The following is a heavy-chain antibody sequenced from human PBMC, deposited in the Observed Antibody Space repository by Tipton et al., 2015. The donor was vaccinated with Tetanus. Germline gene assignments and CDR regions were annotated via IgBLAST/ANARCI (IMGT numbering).Heavy chain of an antibody. D-gene: IGHD1-7*01. CDR3: ARANYDSSKKGPFDS. J-gene: IGHJ4*02. V-gene: IGHV4-34*01. CDR2: INHTGST. Sequence: TLSLTCDVYDGSFSAYYWTWIRQPPGKGLEWIGEINHTGSTNYNPSLRRRVTISIGTSNNQFSLKLTAVTAADTAVYYCARANYDSSKKGPFDSWGQGSLVIVSS. CDR1: DGSFSAYY.